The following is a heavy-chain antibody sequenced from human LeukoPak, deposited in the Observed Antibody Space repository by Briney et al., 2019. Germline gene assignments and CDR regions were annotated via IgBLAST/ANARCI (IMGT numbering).Heavy chain of an antibody. J-gene: IGHJ4*02. CDR3: ARGGPPLTIFHTGGTPNDY. D-gene: IGHD3-9*01. CDR1: GYTFTSYG. V-gene: IGHV1-18*04. Sequence: ASVKVSCKASGYTFTSYGIIWGRRAPGQRLEWMGWISAYNGNTNYAQKLQGRVTMTTDTSTSTAYMELRSLRSDDTAVYYRARGGPPLTIFHTGGTPNDYWGQGTLVTVSS. CDR2: ISAYNGNT.